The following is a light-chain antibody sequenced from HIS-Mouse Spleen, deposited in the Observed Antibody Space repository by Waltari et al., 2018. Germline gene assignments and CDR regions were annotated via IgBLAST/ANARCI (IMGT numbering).Light chain of an antibody. J-gene: IGKJ2*01. CDR2: WAS. Sequence: DIVMTQSPDSLAVSLGERATINCKSSQSVLYSSNNKNYLAWYQQKPGQPPKLIVYWASTRESGVPDQFSGSGSGTDFTLTISSLQAEDVAVYYCQQYYSTPYTFGQGTKLEIK. CDR1: QSVLYSSNNKNY. CDR3: QQYYSTPYT. V-gene: IGKV4-1*01.